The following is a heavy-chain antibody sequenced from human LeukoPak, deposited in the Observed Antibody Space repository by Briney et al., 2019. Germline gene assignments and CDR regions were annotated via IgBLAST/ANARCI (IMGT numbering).Heavy chain of an antibody. CDR3: ARVYYDSSGYYFDY. Sequence: SETLSLTCTVSGGSISSGGYYWSWIRQHPGKGLEWIGYIYYSGSTNYNPSLKSRVTISVDTSKNQFSLKLSSVTAADTAVYYCARVYYDSSGYYFDYWGQGTLVTISS. CDR2: IYYSGST. J-gene: IGHJ4*02. CDR1: GGSISSGGYY. D-gene: IGHD3-22*01. V-gene: IGHV4-61*08.